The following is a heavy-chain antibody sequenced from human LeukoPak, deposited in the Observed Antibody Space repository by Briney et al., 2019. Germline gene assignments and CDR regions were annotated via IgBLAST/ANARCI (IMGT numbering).Heavy chain of an antibody. J-gene: IGHJ4*02. D-gene: IGHD6-13*01. CDR3: ARQLAAAGTGDY. Sequence: SETLSLTCTASGGSISSSSYYWGWIRQPPGKGLEWIGSIYYSGSTYYNPSLKSRVTISVDTSKNQFSLKLSSVTAAGTAVYYCARQLAAAGTGDYWGQGTLVTVSS. V-gene: IGHV4-39*01. CDR2: IYYSGST. CDR1: GGSISSSSYY.